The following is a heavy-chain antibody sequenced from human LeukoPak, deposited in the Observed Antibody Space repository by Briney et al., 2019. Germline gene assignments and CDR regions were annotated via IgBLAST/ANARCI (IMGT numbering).Heavy chain of an antibody. V-gene: IGHV4-4*07. Sequence: SETLSLTCTVSGGSISSYYWSWIRQPAGKGLEGIGRIRTSGDTSYNPSLKSRVTVSVDTSRNQFSLKLSSVTAADTALYYCARGLEVNLSLDPWGQGTLVTVSS. CDR1: GGSISSYY. CDR2: IRTSGDT. CDR3: ARGLEVNLSLDP. J-gene: IGHJ5*02. D-gene: IGHD2-21*01.